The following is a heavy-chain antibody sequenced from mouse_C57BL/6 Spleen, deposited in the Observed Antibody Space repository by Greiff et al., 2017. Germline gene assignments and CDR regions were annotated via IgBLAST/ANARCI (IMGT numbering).Heavy chain of an antibody. CDR3: ASLDSSGYY. CDR2: ISSGGSYT. Sequence: EVKLMESGGDLVKPGGSLKLSCAASGFTFSSYGMSWVRQTPDKRLEWVATISSGGSYTYYPDSVKGRFTISRDNAKNTLYLQMSSLKSEDTAMYYCASLDSSGYYWGQGTTRTVSS. J-gene: IGHJ2*01. D-gene: IGHD3-2*02. CDR1: GFTFSSYG. V-gene: IGHV5-6*01.